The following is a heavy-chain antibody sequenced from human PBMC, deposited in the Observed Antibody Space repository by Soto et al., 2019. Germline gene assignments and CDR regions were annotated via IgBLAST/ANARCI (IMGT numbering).Heavy chain of an antibody. D-gene: IGHD3-22*01. CDR3: AKLMYSFDSNGFSIDY. J-gene: IGHJ4*02. CDR1: GFTFSNYG. Sequence: AQLVESGGGVVQPGRSLRLSCAASGFTFSNYGMHWVRQAPGKGLDWVAFISYDGNNQYYADSVKGRLSISRDDSKNTLYLQVNSLRPEDTAVYYCAKLMYSFDSNGFSIDYWGQGTLVTVSS. CDR2: ISYDGNNQ. V-gene: IGHV3-30*18.